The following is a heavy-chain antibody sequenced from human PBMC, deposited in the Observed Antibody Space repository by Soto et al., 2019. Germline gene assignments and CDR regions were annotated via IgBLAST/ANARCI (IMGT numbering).Heavy chain of an antibody. D-gene: IGHD3-22*01. V-gene: IGHV3-15*07. J-gene: IGHJ4*02. CDR1: GFTFSNAW. CDR2: IKSKNGGGTT. Sequence: PGGSLRLSCAASGFTFSNAWMNWVRQAPGKGLEWVGRIKSKNGGGTTDYAAPVKGRFTISRDNSKNTLYLQMNSLRAEDTAVYYCARGVGYDSSGYYTHENTYFDYWGQGTLVTVSS. CDR3: ARGVGYDSSGYYTHENTYFDY.